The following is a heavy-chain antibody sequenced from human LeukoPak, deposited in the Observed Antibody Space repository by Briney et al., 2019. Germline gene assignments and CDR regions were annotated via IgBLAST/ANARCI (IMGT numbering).Heavy chain of an antibody. CDR2: IYHSGST. D-gene: IGHD2-2*01. CDR1: GGSISSGGYY. J-gene: IGHJ4*02. Sequence: PSETLSLTCTVSGGSISSGGYYWSWIRQPPGKGLEWIGYIYHSGSTYYNPSLKSRVTISVDRSKNQFSLKLSSVTAADTAVYYCARGGGLSYCSSTSCYLHWGQGTLVTVSS. CDR3: ARGGGLSYCSSTSCYLH. V-gene: IGHV4-30-2*01.